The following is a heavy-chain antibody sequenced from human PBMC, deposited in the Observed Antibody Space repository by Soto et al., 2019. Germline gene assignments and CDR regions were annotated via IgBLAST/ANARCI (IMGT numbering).Heavy chain of an antibody. CDR2: IIPISGAA. Sequence: SSVKVSCKASGGTFSSFAISWVRHAPGQGLEWMGGIIPISGAASNAQKFQGRVTITADESTSTAYMELSSLGSEDTAVYYCALTAHDSSGYFAYWGQGTLVTVSS. D-gene: IGHD3-22*01. CDR3: ALTAHDSSGYFAY. CDR1: GGTFSSFA. V-gene: IGHV1-69*13. J-gene: IGHJ4*02.